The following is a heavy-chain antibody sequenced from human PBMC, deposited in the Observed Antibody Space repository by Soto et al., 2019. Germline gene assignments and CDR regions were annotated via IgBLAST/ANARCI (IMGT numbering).Heavy chain of an antibody. V-gene: IGHV3-53*01. CDR2: IYSGGST. J-gene: IGHJ4*02. Sequence: VQLVQSGAEVKKPGSSVKVSCKASGGTFSSYAISWVRQAPGQGLEWVSVIYSGGSTYYADSVKGRFTISRDNSKNTLYLQMNSLRAEDTAVYYCARDYCGGDCYSDYWGQGTLVTVSS. D-gene: IGHD2-21*02. CDR1: GGTFSSYA. CDR3: ARDYCGGDCYSDY.